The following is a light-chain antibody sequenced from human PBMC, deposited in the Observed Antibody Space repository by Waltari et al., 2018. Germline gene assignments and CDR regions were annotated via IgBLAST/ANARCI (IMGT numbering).Light chain of an antibody. CDR1: PSLLYSSNKKNQ. CDR3: QQYSSTPLT. Sequence: DIVMTQSPDSLAVSLGERATINCKSTPSLLYSSNKKNQLAWYQQKPGQPPKLLIYWASTRESGVPDRFSGGGSGTDFTLTISSLQAEDVAVYYCQQYSSTPLTFGGGTKVEIK. V-gene: IGKV4-1*01. CDR2: WAS. J-gene: IGKJ4*01.